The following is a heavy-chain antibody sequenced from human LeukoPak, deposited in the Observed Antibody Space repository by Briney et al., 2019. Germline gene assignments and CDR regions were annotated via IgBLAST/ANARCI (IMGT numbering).Heavy chain of an antibody. CDR1: GGSISSSSYY. Sequence: SSETLSLTCTVSGGSISSSSYYRGWIRQPPGKGLEWIGSIYYSGSTYYNPSLKSRVTISVDTSKNQFSLKLSSVTAADTAVYYCARNIAAAGFYFDYWGQGTLVTVSS. CDR2: IYYSGST. CDR3: ARNIAAAGFYFDY. D-gene: IGHD6-13*01. J-gene: IGHJ4*02. V-gene: IGHV4-39*01.